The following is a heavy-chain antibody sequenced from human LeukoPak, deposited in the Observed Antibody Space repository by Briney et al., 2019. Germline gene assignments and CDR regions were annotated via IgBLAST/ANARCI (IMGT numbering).Heavy chain of an antibody. J-gene: IGHJ4*02. D-gene: IGHD3-22*01. CDR3: VKSIYYDSSGPFDY. CDR1: GFTFDDYA. CDR2: ISWNSGSI. V-gene: IGHV3-9*03. Sequence: GGSLRLSCAASGFTFDDYAMHWVRQAPGKGLEWVSGISWNSGSIGYADSAKGRFTISRDNAKNSLYLQMNSLRPEDMALYYSVKSIYYDSSGPFDYWGQGTLVTVSS.